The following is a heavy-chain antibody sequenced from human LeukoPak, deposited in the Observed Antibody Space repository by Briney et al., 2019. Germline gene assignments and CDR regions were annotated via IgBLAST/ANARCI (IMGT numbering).Heavy chain of an antibody. CDR3: AKMYYYDSSGYPNY. J-gene: IGHJ4*02. V-gene: IGHV3-23*01. CDR2: ISGSGGST. Sequence: PGGSLRLSCAASGFTFRIYAMSWVRQAPGKGLEWVSAISGSGGSTYYADSVKGRFTISRDNSKNTLYLQMNSLRAEDTAVYYCAKMYYYDSSGYPNYWGQGTLVTVSS. CDR1: GFTFRIYA. D-gene: IGHD3-22*01.